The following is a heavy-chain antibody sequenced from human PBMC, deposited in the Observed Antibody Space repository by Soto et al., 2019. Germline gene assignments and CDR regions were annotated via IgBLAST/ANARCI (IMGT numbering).Heavy chain of an antibody. D-gene: IGHD6-19*01. J-gene: IGHJ4*02. CDR3: AKFTEPGYSSIWYYFEY. Sequence: PWWSLRLSCVGSVFTFSGYSMAWFRQAPGRGLEWVASISSRSTNIDYADSVKGRFTISRDNAKNLVSLQMSSLRGEDTALYYCAKFTEPGYSSIWYYFEYWGQGTPVTVSS. CDR1: VFTFSGYS. CDR2: ISSRSTNI. V-gene: IGHV3-21*06.